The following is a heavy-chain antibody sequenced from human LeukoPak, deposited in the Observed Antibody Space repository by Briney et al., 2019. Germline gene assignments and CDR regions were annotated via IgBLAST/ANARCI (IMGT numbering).Heavy chain of an antibody. V-gene: IGHV3-21*01. J-gene: IGHJ6*02. D-gene: IGHD2-2*01. Sequence: PGGSLRLSCAASGFTFSSFSMNGVRQAPGKGLEWVSSISNSSSYIYYADSVKGRFTISRDNAKNSLYLQMNSLRAEDTAVYYCASLAYCSSTSCYGMDVWGQGTTVTVSS. CDR3: ASLAYCSSTSCYGMDV. CDR1: GFTFSSFS. CDR2: ISNSSSYI.